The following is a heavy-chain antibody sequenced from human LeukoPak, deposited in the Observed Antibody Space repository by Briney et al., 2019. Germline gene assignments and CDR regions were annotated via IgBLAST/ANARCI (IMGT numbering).Heavy chain of an antibody. Sequence: GGSLRLSCAASGFTFSNLWMSWVRQAPGKGLKWVANIKQDGSEKYYVDSVKGRFTISRDNAQNSLYLQMNSLRAEDTAIYYCATSAAAAGTDWGQGTLVTVSS. CDR3: ATSAAAAGTD. D-gene: IGHD6-13*01. CDR1: GFTFSNLW. CDR2: IKQDGSEK. J-gene: IGHJ4*02. V-gene: IGHV3-7*03.